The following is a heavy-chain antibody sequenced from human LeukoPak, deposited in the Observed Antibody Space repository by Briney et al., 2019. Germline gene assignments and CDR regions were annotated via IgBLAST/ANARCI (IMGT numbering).Heavy chain of an antibody. D-gene: IGHD3-22*01. Sequence: GESLKISCKGSGYSFTSYWIGWVRQMPGKGLEWMGIIYPGDSDTRYSPSFQGQVTISADKSISTAYLQWSSLKASDTAMYYCARQRGSYTYYYDSSGYLNWFDPWGQGTLVTVSS. J-gene: IGHJ5*02. CDR3: ARQRGSYTYYYDSSGYLNWFDP. CDR1: GYSFTSYW. V-gene: IGHV5-51*01. CDR2: IYPGDSDT.